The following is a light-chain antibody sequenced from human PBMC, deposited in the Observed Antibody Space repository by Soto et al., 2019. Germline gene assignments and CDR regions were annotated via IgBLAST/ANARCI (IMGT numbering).Light chain of an antibody. J-gene: IGKJ1*01. CDR1: QSVDSN. V-gene: IGKV3-15*01. CDR2: GAS. Sequence: EILMTQSPATLSVSPGERATLSCRASQSVDSNLAWYQQKPGQAPRLLIYGASTRATGISARFSGSGSGTEFTLTVSSLQCQDFGVYYCQQYNNWWTFGQGTKV. CDR3: QQYNNWWT.